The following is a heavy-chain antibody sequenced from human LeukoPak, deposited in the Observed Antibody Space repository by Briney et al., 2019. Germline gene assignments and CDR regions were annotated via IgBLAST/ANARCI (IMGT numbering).Heavy chain of an antibody. D-gene: IGHD4-17*01. CDR2: IKQDGTEK. V-gene: IGHV3-7*04. J-gene: IGHJ3*01. CDR3: ARPTAVTCVDAMNV. Sequence: GGSLRLSCAPAGVTFRSYWMTWVRQAPGKGLEWVANIKQDGTEKYYVDSVKGRFTIARDNAKNSLYLQMNSLRDVDTAVYFCARPTAVTCVDAMNVWRLATMVTVSS. CDR1: GVTFRSYW.